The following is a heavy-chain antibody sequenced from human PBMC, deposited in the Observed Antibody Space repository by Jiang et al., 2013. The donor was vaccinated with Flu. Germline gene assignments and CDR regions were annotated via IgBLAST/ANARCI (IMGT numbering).Heavy chain of an antibody. Sequence: YWSWIRQPPGKGLEWIGYIYYSGSTNYNPSLKSRVTISVDTSKNQFSLKLSSVTAADTAVYYCARGRGYSYGAFDYWGQGTLVTVSS. CDR3: ARGRGYSYGAFDY. V-gene: IGHV4-59*13. J-gene: IGHJ4*02. D-gene: IGHD5-18*01. CDR1: Y. CDR2: IYYSGST.